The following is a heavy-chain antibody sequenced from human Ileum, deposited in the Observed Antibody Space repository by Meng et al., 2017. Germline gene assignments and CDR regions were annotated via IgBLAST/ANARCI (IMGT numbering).Heavy chain of an antibody. CDR2: INTNSGNP. CDR3: ARRDNQGPGFGVDY. V-gene: IGHV7-4-1*02. Sequence: QVQPVQSGSELKKPGASAQASCKASGYTLTTYAMNWVRQAPGQGLEWMGWINTNSGNPTYAQGFTGRFVFSLDTSVSTAYLQISSLKAEDTAVYYCARRDNQGPGFGVDYWGQGTLVTVSS. CDR1: GYTLTTYA. D-gene: IGHD3-10*01. J-gene: IGHJ4*02.